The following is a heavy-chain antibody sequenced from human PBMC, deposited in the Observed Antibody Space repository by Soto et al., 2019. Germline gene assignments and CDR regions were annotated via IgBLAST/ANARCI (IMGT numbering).Heavy chain of an antibody. CDR1: GFTFSSYW. D-gene: IGHD2-2*01. CDR3: ARDGVGGYCSSTSCPYYYYGMDV. Sequence: GGSLRLSCAASGFTFSSYWMSWVRQAPGKGLEWVANIKQDGSEKYYVDSVKGRFTISRDNAKNSLYLQMNSLRAEDTAVYYCARDGVGGYCSSTSCPYYYYGMDVWGQGTTVTVSS. V-gene: IGHV3-7*03. CDR2: IKQDGSEK. J-gene: IGHJ6*02.